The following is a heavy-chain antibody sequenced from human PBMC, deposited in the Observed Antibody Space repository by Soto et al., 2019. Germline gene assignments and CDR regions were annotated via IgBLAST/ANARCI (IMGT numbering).Heavy chain of an antibody. J-gene: IGHJ5*02. Sequence: QVQLVQSGAEVKKPGASVKISCKAFGYSFISHYMHWVRQAPGQGLEWMGTIHPAGINTAYAQKFQGRVTMTTDTSTSTVYMELTSLTSEDTAVYYCARDTSWKDLVWWVDPWGQGTLVTVSS. CDR1: GYSFISHY. D-gene: IGHD1-1*01. V-gene: IGHV1-46*03. CDR3: ARDTSWKDLVWWVDP. CDR2: IHPAGINT.